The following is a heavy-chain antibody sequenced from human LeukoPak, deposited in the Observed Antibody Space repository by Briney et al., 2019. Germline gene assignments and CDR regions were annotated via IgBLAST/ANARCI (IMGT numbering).Heavy chain of an antibody. V-gene: IGHV4-4*07. Sequence: PSETLSLTCTVSGGSISSYYWSWIRQPAGKGLEWIGRIYTSGSTNYNPSLKSRITMSVDTSKNQFSLKLSSVTAADTAVYYCARVALWFGESTHCFDYWGQGTLVTVSS. CDR2: IYTSGST. D-gene: IGHD3-10*01. CDR1: GGSISSYY. J-gene: IGHJ4*02. CDR3: ARVALWFGESTHCFDY.